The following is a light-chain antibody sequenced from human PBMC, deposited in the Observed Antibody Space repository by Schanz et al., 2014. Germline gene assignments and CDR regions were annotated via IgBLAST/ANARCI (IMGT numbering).Light chain of an antibody. CDR3: QQSGA. CDR2: DAS. V-gene: IGKV3-15*01. Sequence: EIVMTQSPATLSVSPGERVTLSCRASQSVSTNLAWHQQKPGQAPRLLIYDASTRATGISARFSGSGSGTEFTLTISSLQSEDFAVYYCQQSGAFGGGTKVEIK. J-gene: IGKJ4*01. CDR1: QSVSTN.